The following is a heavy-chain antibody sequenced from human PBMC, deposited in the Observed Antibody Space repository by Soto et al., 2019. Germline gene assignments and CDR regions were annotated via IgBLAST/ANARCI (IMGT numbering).Heavy chain of an antibody. Sequence: EVQLLESGGGLVQPGGSLRLACAGSGFTFATYAVSWVRQAPGRGLEWGSSITASGDTTYYADSVKGRFTISRDNSENTLYLEMSSQRAEDTAIYFCAKGAITYCSGGSCYGGAAYYGMDVWGQGTTVTVSS. CDR2: ITASGDTT. CDR1: GFTFATYA. J-gene: IGHJ6*02. D-gene: IGHD2-15*01. CDR3: AKGAITYCSGGSCYGGAAYYGMDV. V-gene: IGHV3-23*01.